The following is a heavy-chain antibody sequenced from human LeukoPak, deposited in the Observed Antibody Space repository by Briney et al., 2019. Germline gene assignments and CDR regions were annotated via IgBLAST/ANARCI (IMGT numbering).Heavy chain of an antibody. V-gene: IGHV3-23*01. D-gene: IGHD3-10*01. Sequence: GGSLRLSCAASGFTFSSYAMSWFRQAPGRGLEWVSAISGSGGSTYYADSVKGRFTISRDNSKNTLYLQMNSLRAEDTAVYYCAKDLKITMVRGFDYWGQGTLVTVSS. CDR3: AKDLKITMVRGFDY. CDR1: GFTFSSYA. CDR2: ISGSGGST. J-gene: IGHJ4*02.